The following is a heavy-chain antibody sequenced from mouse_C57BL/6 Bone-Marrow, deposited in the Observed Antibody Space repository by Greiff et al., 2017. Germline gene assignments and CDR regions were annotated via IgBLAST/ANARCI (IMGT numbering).Heavy chain of an antibody. Sequence: QVQLKQSGPELVKPGASVKLSCKASGYTFTSYDINWVKQRPGQGLEWIGWLYPRDGSTKYNEKFKGKATLTVDTSSITAYMELHSLTSEDSAVYFCARKRITTYYFDYWGQGTTLTVSS. D-gene: IGHD1-1*01. CDR3: ARKRITTYYFDY. CDR1: GYTFTSYD. J-gene: IGHJ2*01. CDR2: LYPRDGST. V-gene: IGHV1-85*01.